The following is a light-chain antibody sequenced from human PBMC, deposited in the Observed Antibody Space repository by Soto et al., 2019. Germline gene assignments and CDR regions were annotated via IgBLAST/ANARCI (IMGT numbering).Light chain of an antibody. V-gene: IGLV7-46*01. CDR3: FLSYSDARPGV. J-gene: IGLJ3*02. Sequence: QAVVTQEPSLTVSPGGTVTLTCGSSTGAVTSGHYPYWFQQKPGQAPRTLIYDTSNKHSWTPARFSGSLLGGKAALTLSGAQPEDEAEYYFFLSYSDARPGVFGGGTKLTVL. CDR1: TGAVTSGHY. CDR2: DTS.